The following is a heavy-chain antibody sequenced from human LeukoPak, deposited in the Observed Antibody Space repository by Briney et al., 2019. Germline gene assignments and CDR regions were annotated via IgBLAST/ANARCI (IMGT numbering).Heavy chain of an antibody. CDR3: ARDSVVAATYYFDY. V-gene: IGHV3-21*04. CDR2: ISSSATYI. J-gene: IGHJ4*02. Sequence: GGSLRLSCAASGFTFSDYNMNWVRQAPGKGLEWVSSISSSATYIYYADSVKGRFTISRDNSKNTLYLQMNSLRAEDTAIYYCARDSVVAATYYFDYWGRGTLVTVSS. D-gene: IGHD2-15*01. CDR1: GFTFSDYN.